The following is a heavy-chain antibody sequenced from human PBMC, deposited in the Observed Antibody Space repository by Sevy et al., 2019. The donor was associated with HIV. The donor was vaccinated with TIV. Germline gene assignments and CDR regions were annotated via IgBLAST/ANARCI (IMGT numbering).Heavy chain of an antibody. J-gene: IGHJ4*02. D-gene: IGHD5-12*01. V-gene: IGHV3-48*02. CDR1: GFTFSSYS. CDR3: ARGRKDSGYDYSVDY. Sequence: GGSLRLSCAASGFTFSSYSMNWVRQAPGKGLEWVSYISSSSSTIYYADSVKGRFTISRDNAKNSLYLQMNSLRDEDMAVYYCARGRKDSGYDYSVDYWGQGTLVTVSS. CDR2: ISSSSSTI.